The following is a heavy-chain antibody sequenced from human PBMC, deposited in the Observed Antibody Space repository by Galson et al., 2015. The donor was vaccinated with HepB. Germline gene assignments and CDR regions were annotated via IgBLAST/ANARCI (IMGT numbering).Heavy chain of an antibody. CDR1: GYTFTSYY. D-gene: IGHD5-18*01. Sequence: SVKVSCKASGYTFTSYYMHWVRQAPGQGLEWMGIINPSGGSTSYAQKFQGRVTMTRDTSTSTVYMELSSLRSEDTAVYYCALRTGGYSYGLADAFDIWGQGTMVTVSS. CDR2: INPSGGST. J-gene: IGHJ3*02. CDR3: ALRTGGYSYGLADAFDI. V-gene: IGHV1-46*01.